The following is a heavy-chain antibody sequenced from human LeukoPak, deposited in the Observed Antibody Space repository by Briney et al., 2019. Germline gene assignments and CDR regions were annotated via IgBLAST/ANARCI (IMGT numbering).Heavy chain of an antibody. CDR1: GGSISSSSYY. D-gene: IGHD4-17*01. CDR2: IYYSGST. CDR3: VRGEDYGDYFDS. Sequence: PSETLSLTCTVSGGSISSSSYYWGWIRQPPGKGLEWIGSIYYSGSTYYNPSLKSRVTISVDTSKNQFSLKLSSVTAADTAVYYCVRGEDYGDYFDSWGQGSLVTVSS. V-gene: IGHV4-39*07. J-gene: IGHJ4*02.